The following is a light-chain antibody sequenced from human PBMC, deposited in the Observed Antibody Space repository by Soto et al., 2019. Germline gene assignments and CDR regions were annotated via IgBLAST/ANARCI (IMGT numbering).Light chain of an antibody. J-gene: IGKJ3*01. CDR1: QSINNY. Sequence: EIVLTQSPATLSLSPGERATLSCRASQSINNYLAWYQQKPGQAPRLLIYDSSNRATDTPARFSGSGSGTDFTLTISNLEPEDFAVYYCQQRGSWPPFTFGPGTKVDMK. CDR2: DSS. V-gene: IGKV3-11*01. CDR3: QQRGSWPPFT.